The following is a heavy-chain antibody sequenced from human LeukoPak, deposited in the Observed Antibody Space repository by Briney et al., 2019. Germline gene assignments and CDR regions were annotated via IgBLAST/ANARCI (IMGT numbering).Heavy chain of an antibody. J-gene: IGHJ4*02. V-gene: IGHV6-1*01. CDR1: GDSVSSNSVA. CDR2: TYYRSKWYN. D-gene: IGHD3-10*01. CDR3: TREGSAIPGYYDY. Sequence: SQTLSLTCAISGDSVSSNSVAWNWIRQSPSRGLEWLGRTYYRSKWYNGYAVSVKSRITDNPDTSKNQFSLQLNSVTPEDTAVYYCTREGSAIPGYYDYWGQGTLVTVSS.